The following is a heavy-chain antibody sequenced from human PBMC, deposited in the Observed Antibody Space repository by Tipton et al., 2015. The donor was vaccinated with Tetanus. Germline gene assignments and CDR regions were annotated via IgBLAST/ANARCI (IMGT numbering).Heavy chain of an antibody. J-gene: IGHJ6*02. CDR3: ARGSAFNYYNGLDV. Sequence: QLVQSGPEVKRPGASVKVSCKTSGYTFISYGISWVRQAPGQGLEWMGWINGYSGDTNYAQRLQGRVTVTADTSTSTAYMELRSLRSDDTAVYYCARGSAFNYYNGLDVWGQGTTVTVSS. V-gene: IGHV1-18*01. CDR1: GYTFISYG. CDR2: INGYSGDT.